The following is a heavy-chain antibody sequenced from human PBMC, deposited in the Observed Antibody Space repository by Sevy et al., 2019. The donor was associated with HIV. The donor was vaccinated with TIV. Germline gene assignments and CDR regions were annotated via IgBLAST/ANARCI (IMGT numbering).Heavy chain of an antibody. CDR2: IYTSGST. CDR1: GGSISSYY. D-gene: IGHD1-26*01. V-gene: IGHV4-4*07. CDR3: ARGKEDSGSDDAFDI. J-gene: IGHJ3*02. Sequence: SETLSLTCTVSGGSISSYYWSWIRQSAGKGLEWIGRIYTSGSTNYNPSLKSRVTMSVDTSKNQFSLKLSSVTAADTAVYYCARGKEDSGSDDAFDIWGQGTMVTVSS.